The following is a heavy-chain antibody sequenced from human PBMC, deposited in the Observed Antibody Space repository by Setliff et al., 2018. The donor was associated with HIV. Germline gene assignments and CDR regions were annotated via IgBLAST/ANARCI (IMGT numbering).Heavy chain of an antibody. V-gene: IGHV4-31*03. D-gene: IGHD1-1*01. J-gene: IGHJ5*02. CDR3: ARLEDQLGPGWFAP. CDR2: ISHSGST. CDR1: GDSTSSESSF. Sequence: PSETLSLTCSVSGDSTSSESSFWGWVSQYTGKGLELIGYISHSGSTYYTPSLESRITLSVDTSKNQFSLKVNSVTAADPAVYYCARLEDQLGPGWFAPCGQGPLVTVSS.